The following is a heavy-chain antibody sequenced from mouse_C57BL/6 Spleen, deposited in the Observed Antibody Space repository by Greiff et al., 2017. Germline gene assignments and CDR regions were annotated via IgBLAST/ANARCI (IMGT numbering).Heavy chain of an antibody. Sequence: QVQLQQPGAELVKPGASVKVSCKASGYTFTSYWMHWVKQRPGQGLEWIGRIHPSDSDTNYNQKFKGKATLTVDKSSSTAYMQLISLTSEDSAVYYCAIKDWDDYAWFAYWGQGTLVTVSA. D-gene: IGHD2-4*01. CDR3: AIKDWDDYAWFAY. J-gene: IGHJ3*01. V-gene: IGHV1-74*01. CDR1: GYTFTSYW. CDR2: IHPSDSDT.